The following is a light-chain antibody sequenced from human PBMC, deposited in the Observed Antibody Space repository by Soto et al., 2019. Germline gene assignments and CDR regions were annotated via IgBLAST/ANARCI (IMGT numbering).Light chain of an antibody. CDR1: QSISSY. CDR3: QQSYSTPRV. CDR2: AAS. Sequence: DIQMTQSPSSLSASVGDRVTITCRASQSISSYLNWYQQKPGKAPKLLIYAASSLQSGVPSRFSVSGSGTDFTLTISSLQPEDFPTYYCQQSYSTPRVFGGGTKVEIK. V-gene: IGKV1-39*01. J-gene: IGKJ4*01.